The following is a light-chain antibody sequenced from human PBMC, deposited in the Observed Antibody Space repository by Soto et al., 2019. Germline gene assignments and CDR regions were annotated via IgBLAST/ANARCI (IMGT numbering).Light chain of an antibody. CDR1: NRDVGSYNL. J-gene: IGLJ3*02. CDR2: EVR. Sequence: QSALTQPASVSGSPGQSITIACTGTNRDVGSYNLVSWYQQRPGEAPKLIISEVRNRPSGISYRFTGSKSGNTASLTISGLQAEDEADYYCSSYTTTSTLVFGGGTNFTVL. CDR3: SSYTTTSTLV. V-gene: IGLV2-14*01.